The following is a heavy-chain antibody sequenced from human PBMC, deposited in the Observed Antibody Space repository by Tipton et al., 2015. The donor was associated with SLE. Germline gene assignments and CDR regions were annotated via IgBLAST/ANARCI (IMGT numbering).Heavy chain of an antibody. CDR2: INHSGST. V-gene: IGHV4-34*01. J-gene: IGHJ3*02. D-gene: IGHD5/OR15-5a*01. CDR1: GGSFSGYY. CDR3: AGVSRDAFEI. Sequence: LRLSCAVYGGSFSGYYWSWIRQPPGKGLEWIGEINHSGSTNYNPSLKSRVTISVDTSKNQFSLKLSSVTAADTAVYYCAGVSRDAFEIWGQGTMITVSS.